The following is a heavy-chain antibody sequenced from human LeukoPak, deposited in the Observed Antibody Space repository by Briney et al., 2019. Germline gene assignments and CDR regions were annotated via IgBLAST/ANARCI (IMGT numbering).Heavy chain of an antibody. CDR3: ATHSSIAARGAFDI. CDR2: IYHSGST. D-gene: IGHD6-6*01. V-gene: IGHV4-38-2*01. J-gene: IGHJ3*02. CDR1: GYPISSGYY. Sequence: SETLSLTCAVSGYPISSGYYWGWIRQPPGKGLEWIGSIYHSGSTYYNPSLKSRATISVDTSKNQFSLKLSSVTAADTAVYYCATHSSIAARGAFDIWGQGTMVTVSS.